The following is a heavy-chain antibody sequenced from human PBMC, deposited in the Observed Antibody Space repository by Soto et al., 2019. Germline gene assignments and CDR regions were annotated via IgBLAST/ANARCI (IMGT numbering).Heavy chain of an antibody. CDR3: AKDPEVVVTAPDY. D-gene: IGHD2-21*02. CDR1: GFTFNRYA. Sequence: PGGSLRLSCAASGFTFNRYAMNWVRQAAGKGLEWVSGISGSGATTYYADSVKGRFTISRDNSKNTLYLQMNSLGAGDTAAYYCAKDPEVVVTAPDYWGQGTLVTVSS. J-gene: IGHJ4*02. V-gene: IGHV3-23*01. CDR2: ISGSGATT.